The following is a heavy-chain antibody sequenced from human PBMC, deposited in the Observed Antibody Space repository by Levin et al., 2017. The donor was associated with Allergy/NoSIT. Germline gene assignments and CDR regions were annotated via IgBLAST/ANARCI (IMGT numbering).Heavy chain of an antibody. V-gene: IGHV4-34*01. CDR1: GGSFSGYY. Sequence: SQTLSLTCAVYGGSFSGYYWSWIRQPPGKGLEWIGEINHSGSTNYNPSLKSRVTISVDTSKNQFSLKLSSVTAADTAVYYCARDRNYYGSGSYYTDQTYYFDYWGQGTLVTVSS. J-gene: IGHJ4*02. CDR2: INHSGST. CDR3: ARDRNYYGSGSYYTDQTYYFDY. D-gene: IGHD3-10*01.